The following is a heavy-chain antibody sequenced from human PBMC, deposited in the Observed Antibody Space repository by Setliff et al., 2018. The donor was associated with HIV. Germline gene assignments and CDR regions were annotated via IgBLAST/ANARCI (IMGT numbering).Heavy chain of an antibody. J-gene: IGHJ5*02. CDR2: IYYSGST. CDR3: ARRHTAFDP. Sequence: PSETLSLTCTVSGGSISSNNYFWGWIRQPPEKGLEWIGSIYYSGSTYYNPSLKSRATISIDTSRNQFSLKLTSVTAADTAMYYCARRHTAFDPWGQGTLVTVSS. V-gene: IGHV4-39*01. D-gene: IGHD5-18*01. CDR1: GGSISSNNYF.